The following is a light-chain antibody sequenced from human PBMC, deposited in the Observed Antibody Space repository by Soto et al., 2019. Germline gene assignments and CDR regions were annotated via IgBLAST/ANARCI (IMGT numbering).Light chain of an antibody. V-gene: IGKV3-15*01. CDR2: GAS. Sequence: IVMTQSPDTLSVSPGERATLSCRASQSVSYNLAWYQQKPGQAPRLLIYGASTRATGIPARFSGSGSGTEFTLTIGSLLSEDFAVYYCQQYNNWPRTFGQGTKVDIK. CDR1: QSVSYN. CDR3: QQYNNWPRT. J-gene: IGKJ1*01.